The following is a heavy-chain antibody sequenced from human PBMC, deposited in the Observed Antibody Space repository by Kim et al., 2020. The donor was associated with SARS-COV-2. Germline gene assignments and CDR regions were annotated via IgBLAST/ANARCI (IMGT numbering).Heavy chain of an antibody. CDR2: KYDSGNT. Sequence: SETLSLTCTVSGGPISSSSYYWVWKRQAPGKGRDGIGNKYDSGNTYYNPSLQGRVSMSIQTSDSQLSLRLGSATAADTSIYYCSRRVYGCLLVFFAWG. CDR1: GGPISSSSYY. V-gene: IGHV4-39*01. CDR3: SRRVYGCLLVFFA. D-gene: IGHD3-3*01. J-gene: IGHJ5*01.